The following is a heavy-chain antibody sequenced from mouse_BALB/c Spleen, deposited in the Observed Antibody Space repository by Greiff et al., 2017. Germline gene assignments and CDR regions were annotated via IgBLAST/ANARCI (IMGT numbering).Heavy chain of an antibody. Sequence: EVQVVESGGGLVKPGGSLKLSCAASGFAFSSYDMSWVRQTPEKRLEWVAYISSGGGSTYYPDTVKGRFTISSDNAKNTLYLQMSSLKSEDTAMYYCARPSGTEFAYWGQGTLVTVSA. J-gene: IGHJ3*01. CDR3: ARPSGTEFAY. V-gene: IGHV5-12-1*01. CDR1: GFAFSSYD. CDR2: ISSGGGST. D-gene: IGHD4-1*01.